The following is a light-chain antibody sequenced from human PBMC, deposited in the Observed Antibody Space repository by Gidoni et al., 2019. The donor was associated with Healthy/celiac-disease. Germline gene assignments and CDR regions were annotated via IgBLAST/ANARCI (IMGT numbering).Light chain of an antibody. CDR2: CAS. J-gene: IGKJ2*01. CDR1: QSVSSN. Sequence: IVMTQSPATLSVAPGERATLSCRASQSVSSNLAWYQQKPGQAARLLIYCASTRATGIPARFSGSGSGTEFTLTISSLQSEDVAVYYCQQYNNWPPSTFGQGTKLEIK. V-gene: IGKV3-15*01. CDR3: QQYNNWPPST.